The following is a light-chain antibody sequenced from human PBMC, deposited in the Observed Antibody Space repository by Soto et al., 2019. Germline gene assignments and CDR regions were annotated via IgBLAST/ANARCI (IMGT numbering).Light chain of an antibody. J-gene: IGLJ2*01. CDR3: ATWDDSLSGVV. CDR2: TNN. CDR1: SSNIGVNY. Sequence: QSVLTQPPSASGTPGQRVTISCAGSSSNIGVNYVYWYQQLPGTAPKLLIYTNNERPSGVPGRFSGSKSGTSASLAISGLRSEDEADYPCATWDDSLSGVVFGGGTKLTVL. V-gene: IGLV1-47*01.